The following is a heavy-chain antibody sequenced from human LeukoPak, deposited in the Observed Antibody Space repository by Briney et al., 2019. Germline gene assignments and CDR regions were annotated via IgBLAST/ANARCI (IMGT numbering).Heavy chain of an antibody. V-gene: IGHV4-34*01. CDR3: ARGGRYDYVWGSYRPFDY. Sequence: SETLSLTCAVYGGSFSGYYWSWFRQPPGKGLEGIGEINHSGSTNYNPSLKSRVTISVDTSKNQFSLKLSSVTAADTAVYYCARGGRYDYVWGSYRPFDYWGQGTLVTVSS. D-gene: IGHD3-16*02. J-gene: IGHJ4*02. CDR1: GGSFSGYY. CDR2: INHSGST.